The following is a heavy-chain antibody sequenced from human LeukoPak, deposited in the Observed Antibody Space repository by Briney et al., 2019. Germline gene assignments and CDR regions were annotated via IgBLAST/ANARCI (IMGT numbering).Heavy chain of an antibody. Sequence: TGGSLRLSCAASGFTFSSYSMNWVRQAPGKGLEWVSSISSSSSYIYYADSVKGRFTISRDNAKNSLYLQMNSLRAEDTAVYYCARKVKNVVRGVISRGLDYWGQGTLVTVSS. CDR2: ISSSSSYI. V-gene: IGHV3-21*01. CDR3: ARKVKNVVRGVISRGLDY. D-gene: IGHD3-10*01. J-gene: IGHJ4*02. CDR1: GFTFSSYS.